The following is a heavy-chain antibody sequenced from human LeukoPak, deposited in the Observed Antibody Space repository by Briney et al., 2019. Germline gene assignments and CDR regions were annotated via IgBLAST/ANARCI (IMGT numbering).Heavy chain of an antibody. D-gene: IGHD1-26*01. V-gene: IGHV3-7*01. J-gene: IGHJ4*02. CDR3: ARRRYSGSSQHFDY. CDR2: IKQDGSEK. Sequence: GGSLRLSCAASGFTFSSYWMSWVRQAPGRGLEWVANIKQDGSEKYYVDSVKGRFTISRDNAKNSLYLQMNSLRAEDTAVYYCARRRYSGSSQHFDYWGQGTLVTVSS. CDR1: GFTFSSYW.